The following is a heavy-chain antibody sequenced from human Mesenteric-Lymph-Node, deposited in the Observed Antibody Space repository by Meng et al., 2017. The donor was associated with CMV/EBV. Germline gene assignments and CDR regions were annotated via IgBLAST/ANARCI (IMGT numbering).Heavy chain of an antibody. V-gene: IGHV4-61*01. Sequence: GSLRLSCTVSGGSVSNSIYYWGWIRQSPGKGLEWIGHIYYSGSTNYNPSLKSRVTISVDTSRNQFSLMLTSVTAADTAVYYCARGRVHDFWSGLLDFWGQGTLVTVSS. CDR3: ARGRVHDFWSGLLDF. CDR2: IYYSGST. J-gene: IGHJ4*02. CDR1: GGSVSNSIYY. D-gene: IGHD3-3*01.